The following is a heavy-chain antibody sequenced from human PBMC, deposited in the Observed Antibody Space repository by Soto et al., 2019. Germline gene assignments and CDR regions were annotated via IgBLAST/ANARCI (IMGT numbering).Heavy chain of an antibody. V-gene: IGHV4-61*05. CDR2: IYHTGIA. CDR3: ARHTGGSTFDYVFYYGMDV. Sequence: PSETLSLTCSVSGDSISNSRFYWAWIRQPPGTGLEWIGYIYHTGIASYNPSLKSRVTISVDTSKNQFSLKLGSVTAADTAVYYCARHTGGSTFDYVFYYGMDVWGQGTTVTVSS. J-gene: IGHJ6*02. D-gene: IGHD5-18*01. CDR1: GDSISNSRFY.